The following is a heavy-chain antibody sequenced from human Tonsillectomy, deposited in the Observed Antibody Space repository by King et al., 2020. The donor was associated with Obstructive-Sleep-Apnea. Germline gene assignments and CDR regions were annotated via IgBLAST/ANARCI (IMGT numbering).Heavy chain of an antibody. V-gene: IGHV3-7*03. CDR1: GFTFSSYW. D-gene: IGHD3-10*01. Sequence: GQLVQSGGGLVQPGGSLRLSCAASGFTFSSYWMSWVRQAPGKGLEWVANIKQDGSEKYYVDSVEGRLTISKDNAKNSLYLQMNSLRAEDTAVYYCAGITMVRGVIGYWGQGTLVTVSS. CDR3: AGITMVRGVIGY. CDR2: IKQDGSEK. J-gene: IGHJ4*02.